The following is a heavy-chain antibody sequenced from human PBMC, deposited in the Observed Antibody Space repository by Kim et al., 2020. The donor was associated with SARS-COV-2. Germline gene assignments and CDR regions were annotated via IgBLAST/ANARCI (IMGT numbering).Heavy chain of an antibody. J-gene: IGHJ3*02. CDR3: ARSLGYSSGWRDI. Sequence: YAQKLQGRVTMTTDTSTSTAYMELRSLRSDDTAVYYCARSLGYSSGWRDIWGQGTMVTVSS. D-gene: IGHD6-19*01. V-gene: IGHV1-18*01.